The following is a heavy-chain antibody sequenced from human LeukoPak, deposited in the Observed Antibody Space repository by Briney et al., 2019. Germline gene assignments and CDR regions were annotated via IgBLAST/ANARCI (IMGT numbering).Heavy chain of an antibody. CDR3: ARVGILRFLEWTHGYTYYFDY. CDR1: GYTFTSYD. J-gene: IGHJ4*02. Sequence: ASVKVSCKASGYTFTSYDINRVRQATGQGLEWMGWMSPNSGNTGYAQKFQGRVTMTRNTSISTAYMELSSLRSEDTAVYYCARVGILRFLEWTHGYTYYFDYWGQGTLVTVSS. V-gene: IGHV1-8*01. D-gene: IGHD3-3*01. CDR2: MSPNSGNT.